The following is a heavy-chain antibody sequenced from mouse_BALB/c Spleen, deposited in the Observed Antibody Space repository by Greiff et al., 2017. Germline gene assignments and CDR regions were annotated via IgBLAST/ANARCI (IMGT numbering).Heavy chain of an antibody. CDR3: AKYGNPFAY. Sequence: LQQPGAELVKPGASVKLSCKASGYTFTSYWMHWVKQRPGQGLEWIGEINPSNGRTNYNEKFKSKATLTVDKSSSTAYMQLSSLTSEDSAVYYCAKYGNPFAYWGQGTLVTVSA. CDR2: INPSNGRT. J-gene: IGHJ3*01. V-gene: IGHV1S81*02. D-gene: IGHD2-1*01. CDR1: GYTFTSYW.